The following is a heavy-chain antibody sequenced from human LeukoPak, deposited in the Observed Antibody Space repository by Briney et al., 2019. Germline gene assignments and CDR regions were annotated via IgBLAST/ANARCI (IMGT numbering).Heavy chain of an antibody. CDR2: ISGSGGST. Sequence: GGSLRLSCAASGFTFSSYAMSWVRQAPGKGLEWVSAISGSGGSTYYADSVKGRFTISRDNSKNTLYLQMNSLRAEDTAVYYCAKRDSSGHYPYYFDYWGQGTLVTVSS. CDR3: AKRDSSGHYPYYFDY. D-gene: IGHD3-22*01. J-gene: IGHJ4*02. V-gene: IGHV3-23*01. CDR1: GFTFSSYA.